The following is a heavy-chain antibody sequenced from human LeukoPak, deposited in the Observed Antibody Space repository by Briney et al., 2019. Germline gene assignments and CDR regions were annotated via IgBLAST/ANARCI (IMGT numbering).Heavy chain of an antibody. J-gene: IGHJ3*02. CDR1: GYTFTSYY. Sequence: ASVKVSCKASGYTFTSYYMHWARQAPGQGLEWMGIINPSGGSTSYAQKFQGRVTMTRDMSTSTVYMELSSLRSEDAAVFYCARGVGATIWRYDAFDIWGQGTMVIVSS. D-gene: IGHD1-26*01. CDR2: INPSGGST. CDR3: ARGVGATIWRYDAFDI. V-gene: IGHV1-46*01.